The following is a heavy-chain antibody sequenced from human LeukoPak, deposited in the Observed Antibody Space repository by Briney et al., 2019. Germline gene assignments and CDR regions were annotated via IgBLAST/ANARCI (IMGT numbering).Heavy chain of an antibody. CDR1: EGTSSSYA. J-gene: IGHJ6*03. CDR2: IIPIFGTA. D-gene: IGHD2-2*01. CDR3: ARVVPAATNYYYYYMDV. V-gene: IGHV1-69*05. Sequence: EDCCEASEGTSSSYAISWVRQAPGQGLEWMGGIIPIFGTANYAQKFQGRVTITTDESTSTAYMELSSLRSEDTAVYYCARVVPAATNYYYYYMDVWGKGTTVTVSS.